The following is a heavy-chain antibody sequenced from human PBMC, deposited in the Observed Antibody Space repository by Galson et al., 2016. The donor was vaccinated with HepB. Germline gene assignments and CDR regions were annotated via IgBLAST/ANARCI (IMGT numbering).Heavy chain of an antibody. V-gene: IGHV1-69*10. D-gene: IGHD2-15*01. CDR2: IIPLFGIA. CDR3: ARVKDRFGICSGVTCYGNGMDI. J-gene: IGHJ6*02. CDR1: GGTFSNDA. Sequence: SVKVSCKASGGTFSNDAISWVRQAPGQGPEWTGGIIPLFGIADYTQKFQDRVTITADKSTSTAYMGLSSLRSEDTAVYYCARVKDRFGICSGVTCYGNGMDIWGQGTTVTVSS.